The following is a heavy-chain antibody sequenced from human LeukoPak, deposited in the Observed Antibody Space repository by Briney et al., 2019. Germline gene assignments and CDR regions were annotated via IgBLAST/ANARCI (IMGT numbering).Heavy chain of an antibody. CDR2: IFYTGST. D-gene: IGHD1-26*01. CDR1: GDSISSYY. J-gene: IGHJ4*02. CDR3: ARLAKWELPDW. V-gene: IGHV4-59*01. Sequence: PSETLSLTCTVSGDSISSYYWSWLRQTPGKGLEWIGYIFYTGSTNYNPSLTRRVTISLDTSKNHFSLKLTSVTAADTAVYFCARLAKWELPDWWGQGALVTVSS.